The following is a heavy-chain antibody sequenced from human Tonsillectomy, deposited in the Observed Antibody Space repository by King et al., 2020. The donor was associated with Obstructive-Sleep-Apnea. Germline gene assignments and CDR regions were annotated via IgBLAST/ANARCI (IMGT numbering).Heavy chain of an antibody. CDR3: AKYWYSSSWEDY. V-gene: IGHV3-30*02. Sequence: VQLVESGGGVVQPGRSLRLSCAASGFTFSSYGMHWVRQAPGKGLEWVAFIRYDGSNKYYADSVKGRFTISRDNSKNTLYLQMNSLRAEDTAVYYCAKYWYSSSWEDYWGQGTLVTVSS. D-gene: IGHD6-13*01. CDR1: GFTFSSYG. CDR2: IRYDGSNK. J-gene: IGHJ4*02.